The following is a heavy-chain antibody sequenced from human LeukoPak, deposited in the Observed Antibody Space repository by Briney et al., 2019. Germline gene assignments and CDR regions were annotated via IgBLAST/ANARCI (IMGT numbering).Heavy chain of an antibody. CDR1: GFTFSSYG. CDR3: AKDGDSSGYYRATLLYFDY. V-gene: IGHV3-23*01. J-gene: IGHJ4*02. Sequence: GGSLRLSCAASGFTFSSYGMSWVRQAPGKGLEWVSAISGSGGSTYYADSVKGRFTISRGNSKNTLYLQMNSLRAEDTAVYYCAKDGDSSGYYRATLLYFDYWGQGTLVTVSS. CDR2: ISGSGGST. D-gene: IGHD3-22*01.